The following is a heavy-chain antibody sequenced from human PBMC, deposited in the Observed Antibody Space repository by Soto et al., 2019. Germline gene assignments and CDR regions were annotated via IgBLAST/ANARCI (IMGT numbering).Heavy chain of an antibody. CDR3: AKGVRGVPNWFDP. CDR2: IYYSGGT. J-gene: IGHJ5*02. D-gene: IGHD3-10*01. Sequence: QVQLQESGPGLVRPSQTLSLSCTVSGGSISNSANHWSWIRQHPGEGVEWIGYIYYSGGTYYSPSLTGRVTMSIDASKNQFSLKLSSVTAADTAVYYCAKGVRGVPNWFDPWGPGTLVTVSS. CDR1: GGSISNSANH. V-gene: IGHV4-31*03.